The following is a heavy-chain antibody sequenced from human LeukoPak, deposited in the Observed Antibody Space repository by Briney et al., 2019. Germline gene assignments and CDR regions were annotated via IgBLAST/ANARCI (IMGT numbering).Heavy chain of an antibody. CDR3: AKDIKSSTIFDY. Sequence: PGGSLRLSCAASGFTFDDYAMHWVRQAPGKGLEWVSLISGDGGSTYYADSVKGRLTISRDNSKNSLYLQMNSLRTEDTALYYCAKDIKSSTIFDYWGQGTLVTVSS. D-gene: IGHD5-24*01. CDR1: GFTFDDYA. J-gene: IGHJ4*02. CDR2: ISGDGGST. V-gene: IGHV3-43*02.